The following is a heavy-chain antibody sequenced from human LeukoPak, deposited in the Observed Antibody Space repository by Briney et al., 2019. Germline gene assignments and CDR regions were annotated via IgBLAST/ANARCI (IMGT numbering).Heavy chain of an antibody. CDR2: ISYNGSNK. V-gene: IGHV3-30*18. Sequence: GGSLRLSCAASGFTFSSYGTHWVPQAPGKGLEWVSVISYNGSNKYYADSVKGRFPISRDNSKNTLYLQMNSLSAEDTAVYYCAKDGAVAGIIDYWGQGTLVTVSS. CDR1: GFTFSSYG. J-gene: IGHJ4*02. D-gene: IGHD6-19*01. CDR3: AKDGAVAGIIDY.